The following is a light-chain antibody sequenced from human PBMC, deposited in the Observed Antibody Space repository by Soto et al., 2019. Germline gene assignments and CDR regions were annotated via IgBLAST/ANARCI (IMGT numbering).Light chain of an antibody. V-gene: IGKV3-11*01. CDR3: QQRSNWPPT. J-gene: IGKJ2*01. Sequence: EIVLTQSPATLSLSPGERATLSCRASQSVSSYLAWYQQKPGQAPRLLIYDASNRATGIPARFSGSGSGTDFTLPISSLEPEDFAVYYCQQRSNWPPTFGPGTKLEIK. CDR2: DAS. CDR1: QSVSSY.